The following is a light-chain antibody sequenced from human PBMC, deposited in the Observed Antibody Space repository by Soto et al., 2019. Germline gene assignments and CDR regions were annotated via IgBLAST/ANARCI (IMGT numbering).Light chain of an antibody. CDR3: LQSYSSPFT. CDR2: GAS. J-gene: IGKJ2*01. Sequence: DIQMTQSPSSLSASVGDSVTITCRASHTFSSFLNWYQQRPGKAHKLLIYGASTLRSGVPSRFSGSGSGTKFTLTINGLQPEEFATYYCLQSYSSPFTFGQGTRLEVK. CDR1: HTFSSF. V-gene: IGKV1-39*01.